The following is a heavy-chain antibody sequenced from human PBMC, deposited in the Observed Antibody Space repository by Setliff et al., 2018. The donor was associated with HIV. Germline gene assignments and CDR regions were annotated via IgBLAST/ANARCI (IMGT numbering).Heavy chain of an antibody. D-gene: IGHD2-21*02. V-gene: IGHV1-69*05. J-gene: IGHJ4*02. CDR2: IIPVSGTA. CDR3: ASDREEYCGHDCSSPLDN. CDR1: GGTFSTHA. Sequence: SVKVSCKASGGTFSTHAINWVRQAPGQGLEWLGGIIPVSGTANYAERFQDRVTISTDESKTSVYLQVSSLTSEDTAVYYCASDREEYCGHDCSSPLDNWGPGTLVTV.